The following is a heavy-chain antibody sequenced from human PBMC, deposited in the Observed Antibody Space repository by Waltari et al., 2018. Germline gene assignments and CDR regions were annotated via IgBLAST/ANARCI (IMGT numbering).Heavy chain of an antibody. CDR3: APFRGRGWVGLNY. Sequence: QVQLQESGPGLVKPSQTLSLTCTVSGGSISSGDYYWSWIRQPPGKGLEWIGYLYYSGSTSYTPPLRSRFPIPVDHSKTQFSLRLSAGPAVDTPVYYCAPFRGRGWVGLNYWGQGTLVTVSS. D-gene: IGHD1-26*01. J-gene: IGHJ4*02. V-gene: IGHV4-30-4*08. CDR1: GGSISSGDYY. CDR2: LYYSGST.